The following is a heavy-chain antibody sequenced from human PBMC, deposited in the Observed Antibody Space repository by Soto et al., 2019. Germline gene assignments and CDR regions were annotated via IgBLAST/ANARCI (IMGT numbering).Heavy chain of an antibody. CDR3: ARSKLGFWSGHNWFDP. J-gene: IGHJ5*02. CDR1: GGSISSSSYY. D-gene: IGHD3-3*01. CDR2: IYYSGST. V-gene: IGHV4-39*01. Sequence: SETLSLTCTVSGGSISSSSYYWGWIRQPPGKGLEWIGSIYYSGSTYYNPSLKSRVTISVDTSKNQFSLKLSSVTAADTAVYYCARSKLGFWSGHNWFDPWGQGTLVTVSS.